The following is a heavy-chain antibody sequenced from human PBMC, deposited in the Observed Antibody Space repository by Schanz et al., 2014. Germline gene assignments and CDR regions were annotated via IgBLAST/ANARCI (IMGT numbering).Heavy chain of an antibody. J-gene: IGHJ4*02. CDR3: ARGGSMVQEINFAY. CDR1: GYTFISYG. CDR2: IIPVLNIA. D-gene: IGHD3-10*01. V-gene: IGHV1-69*04. Sequence: QVQLVQSGAEVKKPGASVKVSCKASGYTFISYGIKWVRQAPGQGLEWMGKIIPVLNIATYAQRFQGRLTMTRDTSTSTFYMELSSLRSEDTAVYYCARGGSMVQEINFAYWGQGSLVTVSS.